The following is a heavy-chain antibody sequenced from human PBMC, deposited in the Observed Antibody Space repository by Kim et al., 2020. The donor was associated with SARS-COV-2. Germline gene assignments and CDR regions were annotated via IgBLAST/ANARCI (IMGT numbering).Heavy chain of an antibody. CDR1: GVTSSNYW. CDR3: ARGVFRSGFDV. CDR2: INPEGKIT. J-gene: IGHJ6*02. D-gene: IGHD3-10*02. V-gene: IGHV3-74*01. Sequence: GGSLRLSCAAAGVTSSNYWRNWVRQGPGKGLEWVSRINPEGKITHDADSVKGRFTMYRDSAENTLYLQMKSLSAEDTAVYYCARGVFRSGFDVWGQGTTVGVAS.